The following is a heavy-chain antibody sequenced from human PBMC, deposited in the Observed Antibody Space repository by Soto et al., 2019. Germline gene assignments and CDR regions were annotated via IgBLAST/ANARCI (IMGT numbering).Heavy chain of an antibody. CDR1: GLTVSSGL. D-gene: IGHD6-13*01. Sequence: EVHLMESGGGLVQPGESLRLSCAASGLTVSSGLIQWVRQAPGKGLEWVSEISAGGIIHYLDSVKDRFTMSRDDSRSTVYLQMNSLRVEDTAMYYCARALLGYGGVDYWGQGTLVTVSS. J-gene: IGHJ4*02. V-gene: IGHV3-66*01. CDR3: ARALLGYGGVDY. CDR2: ISAGGII.